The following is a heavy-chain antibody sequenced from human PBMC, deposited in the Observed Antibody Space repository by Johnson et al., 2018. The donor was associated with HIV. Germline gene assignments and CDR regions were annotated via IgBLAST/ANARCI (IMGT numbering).Heavy chain of an antibody. Sequence: QMQLVESGGGVVQPGRSLRLSCAASGFTFSSYAMHWVRQAPGKGLEWVAVISYDGSNKYYADSVKGRFTISRDNSKNTLYLQMNSLRAEDTAVYYCAKWRIIYAFDIWGQGTMVTVSS. J-gene: IGHJ3*02. D-gene: IGHD3-16*01. CDR3: AKWRIIYAFDI. V-gene: IGHV3-30-3*02. CDR2: ISYDGSNK. CDR1: GFTFSSYA.